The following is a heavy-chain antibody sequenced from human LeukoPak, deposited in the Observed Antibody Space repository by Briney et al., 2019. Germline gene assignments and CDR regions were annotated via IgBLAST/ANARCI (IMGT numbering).Heavy chain of an antibody. CDR3: ARVRPPVGAIDY. CDR2: ISGGSDSI. D-gene: IGHD1-26*01. CDR1: GFTFSDHP. J-gene: IGHJ4*02. V-gene: IGHV3-48*02. Sequence: GGSLSLSCAASGFTFSDHPMNWVGQAPGEGREWVSYISGGSDSIYYADSVKCRFTISRENAKNSLYLQMNSLRDEDTAVYFCARVRPPVGAIDYWGEGTLVTVSS.